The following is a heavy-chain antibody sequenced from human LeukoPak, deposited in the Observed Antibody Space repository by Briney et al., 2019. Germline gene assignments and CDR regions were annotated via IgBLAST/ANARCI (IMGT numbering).Heavy chain of an antibody. CDR2: IYYSGST. V-gene: IGHV4-59*01. J-gene: IGHJ5*02. Sequence: SETLSLTCTVSGGSISSYYWSWIRQPPGKGLEWIGYIYYSGSTNYNPSLKSRVTISVDTSKNQFSLKLSSVTAADTAVYYCARDRCSGGSCPYNWFDPWGQEPWSPSPQ. CDR3: ARDRCSGGSCPYNWFDP. CDR1: GGSISSYY. D-gene: IGHD2-15*01.